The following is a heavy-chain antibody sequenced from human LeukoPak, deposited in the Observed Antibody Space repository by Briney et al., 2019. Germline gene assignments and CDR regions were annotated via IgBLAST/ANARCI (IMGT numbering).Heavy chain of an antibody. CDR3: ARGATYYYDSSGYYYPRGYFDY. CDR2: ISAYNGNT. Sequence: ASVKVSCKACGYTFTSYGISWVRQAPGQGLEWMGWISAYNGNTNYAQKLQGRVTMTTDTSTSTAYMELRSLRSDDTAVYYCARGATYYYDSSGYYYPRGYFDYWGQGTLVTVSS. V-gene: IGHV1-18*01. CDR1: GYTFTSYG. J-gene: IGHJ4*02. D-gene: IGHD3-22*01.